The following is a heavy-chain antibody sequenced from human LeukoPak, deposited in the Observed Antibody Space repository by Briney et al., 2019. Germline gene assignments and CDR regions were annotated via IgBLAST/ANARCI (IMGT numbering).Heavy chain of an antibody. V-gene: IGHV3-7*01. CDR3: ARHSGSYQRAFDY. J-gene: IGHJ4*02. CDR2: IKQDGGEK. CDR1: GFTSSSYW. Sequence: GGSLRLSCAASGFTSSSYWMSWVRQAPGKGLEWVANIKQDGGEKHYVDSVKGRFTISRDNAKDSLCLQMNSLRVEDTAVYYCARHSGSYQRAFDYWGQGTLVTVSS. D-gene: IGHD1-26*01.